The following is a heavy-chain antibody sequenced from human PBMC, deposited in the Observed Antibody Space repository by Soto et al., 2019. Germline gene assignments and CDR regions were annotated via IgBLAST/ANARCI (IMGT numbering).Heavy chain of an antibody. J-gene: IGHJ3*01. CDR1: GFSLSTTAVG. D-gene: IGHD6-19*01. V-gene: IGHV2-5*04. CDR3: VYIPPEQWMAFSV. CDR2: IYWDGDK. Sequence: QIILKESGPTLVKPTQTLTLTCNFSGFSLSTTAVGVGWFRQPPGKALEWLALIYWDGDKRYSPSQKRRITITKDISKNQVVLIMPHTAPGDRGTYYRVYIPPEQWMAFSVWGQGTMFIFSS.